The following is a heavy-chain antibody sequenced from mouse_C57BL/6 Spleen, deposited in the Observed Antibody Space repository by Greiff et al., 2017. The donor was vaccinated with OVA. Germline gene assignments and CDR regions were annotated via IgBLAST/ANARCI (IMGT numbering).Heavy chain of an antibody. CDR3: ARIGGYFDY. J-gene: IGHJ2*01. Sequence: EVQVVESGGGLVKPGGSLKLSCAASGFTFSDYGMHWVRQAPEKGLEWVAYISSGSSTIYYADTVKGRFTISRDNAKNTLFLQMTSLRSEDTAMYYCARIGGYFDYWGQGTTLTVSS. CDR1: GFTFSDYG. V-gene: IGHV5-17*01. CDR2: ISSGSSTI.